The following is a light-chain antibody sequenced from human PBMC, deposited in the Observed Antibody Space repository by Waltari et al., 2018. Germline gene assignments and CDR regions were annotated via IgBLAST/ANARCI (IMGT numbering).Light chain of an antibody. V-gene: IGKV2-28*01. CDR1: QSLLHNDGYSS. J-gene: IGKJ2*02. CDR3: MQTLQTPCT. CDR2: LGS. Sequence: IVLTKSPLPLPVTPGAPASISCRSSQSLLHNDGYSSLNWYLQKPGQSPLLLIYLGSHRASGVPDRFSGSGSGTDFTLKISRVEAEDVGVYYCMQTLQTPCTFGQGTKLEI.